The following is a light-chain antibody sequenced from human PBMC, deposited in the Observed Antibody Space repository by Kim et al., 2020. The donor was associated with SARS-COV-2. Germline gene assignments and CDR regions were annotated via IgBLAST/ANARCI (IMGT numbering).Light chain of an antibody. J-gene: IGKJ4*01. CDR3: QQYNNWLALT. CDR1: QNIRTN. Sequence: SPGERATLSCRASQNIRTNLAWYQQKPGQAPRLLIYGASIRATGIPARFSGSGSGTEFTLTISSLQSEDFATYHCQQYNNWLALTFGGGTKVDIK. CDR2: GAS. V-gene: IGKV3-15*01.